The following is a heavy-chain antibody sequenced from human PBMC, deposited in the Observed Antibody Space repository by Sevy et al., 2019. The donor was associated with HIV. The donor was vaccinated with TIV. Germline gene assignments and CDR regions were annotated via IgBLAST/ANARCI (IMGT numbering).Heavy chain of an antibody. CDR2: ISSNGGST. CDR1: GFTFSSYA. D-gene: IGHD3-3*01. CDR3: ATGGMSGAAAFLSPPDL. V-gene: IGHV3-64*02. J-gene: IGHJ2*01. Sequence: GGSLRLSCAASGFTFSSYAMHWVRQAPGKGLEYVSAISSNGGSTYYADSVKGRFTISRENSKNTLYLQMGSLRAEDMAVYYCATGGMSGAAAFLSPPDLWVRGTLVPVSS.